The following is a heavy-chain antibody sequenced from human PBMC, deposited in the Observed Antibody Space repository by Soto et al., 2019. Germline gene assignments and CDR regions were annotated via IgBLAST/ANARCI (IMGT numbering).Heavy chain of an antibody. CDR3: ARLNGYCISTNCHGYYGMDV. D-gene: IGHD2-2*03. Sequence: SETLSLTCAVSGGSISRGAYPWSWLRHPPGKGLEWVGYIYHSGSTYYNPSLKSRVTISVDRSKNRFSLNLNSMTAADTAVYYCARLNGYCISTNCHGYYGMDVWGQGTTVTVSS. CDR1: GGSISRGAYP. CDR2: IYHSGST. V-gene: IGHV4-30-2*01. J-gene: IGHJ6*02.